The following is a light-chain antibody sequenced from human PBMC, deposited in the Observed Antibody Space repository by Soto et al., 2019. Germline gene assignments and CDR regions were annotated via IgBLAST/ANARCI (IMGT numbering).Light chain of an antibody. CDR1: NNDVGAYDR. J-gene: IGLJ2*01. CDR2: EVT. Sequence: QSALTQPPSVSGSPGQSVTISCTGTNNDVGAYDRVSWYQHPAGTAPKLIIYEVTHRPSGVPDRFSGSKSGNTASLTISGLQAEDEADYFCISDTTTTSFVVFGGGTQLTVL. V-gene: IGLV2-18*02. CDR3: ISDTTTTSFVV.